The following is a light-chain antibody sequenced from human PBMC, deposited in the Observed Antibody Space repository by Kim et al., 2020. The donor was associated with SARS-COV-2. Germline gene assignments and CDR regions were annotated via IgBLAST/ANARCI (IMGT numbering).Light chain of an antibody. CDR3: QAWDSSTHNYV. CDR1: KLGDKD. CDR2: QDK. V-gene: IGLV3-1*01. Sequence: GRTAIITCSGDKLGDKDVSWYRQKPGRSPVGAIYQDKQRPSGIPERFSGSTSGNTATLTSSGTQAMDEADYYCQAWDSSTHNYVFGAGTKVTVL. J-gene: IGLJ1*01.